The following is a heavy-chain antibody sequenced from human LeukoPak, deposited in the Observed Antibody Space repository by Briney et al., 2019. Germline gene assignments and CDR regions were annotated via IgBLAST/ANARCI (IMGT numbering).Heavy chain of an antibody. Sequence: NPSETLSLTCTVSGGSISSSSYYWGWIRQPPGKGLEWIGSIYYSGSTYYNPSLKSRVTISADTSKNQFSLKLSSVTAADTAVYYCARHVSVVYAPRDFDYWGQGTLVTVSS. D-gene: IGHD2-8*02. CDR1: GGSISSSSYY. J-gene: IGHJ4*02. CDR2: IYYSGST. CDR3: ARHVSVVYAPRDFDY. V-gene: IGHV4-39*01.